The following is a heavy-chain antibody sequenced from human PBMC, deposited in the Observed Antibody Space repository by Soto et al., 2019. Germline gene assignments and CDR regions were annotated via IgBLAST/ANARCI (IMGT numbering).Heavy chain of an antibody. CDR2: ISSSSSYI. CDR3: XXXQEGDY. V-gene: IGHV3-21*01. Sequence: EVQLVESGGGLVKPGGSLRLSCAASGFTFSSYSMNWVRXAPGKGLEWVSSISSSSSYIYYADSVKGRFTISRDNAKXXXXXXXXXXXXXXXXXXXXXXXQEGDYWGQGTLVTVSS. J-gene: IGHJ4*02. CDR1: GFTFSSYS.